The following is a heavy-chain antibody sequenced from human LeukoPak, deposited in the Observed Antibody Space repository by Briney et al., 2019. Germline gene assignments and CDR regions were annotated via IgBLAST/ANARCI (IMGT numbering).Heavy chain of an antibody. J-gene: IGHJ4*02. D-gene: IGHD3-22*01. CDR3: ARLYYSDSSGYYYLKVKERVQDY. CDR2: IDHSGST. Sequence: PSETLSLTFAVYGGSFSGYYWSWIRQPPGKGLEWIGEIDHSGSTNYNPSLKSQVTISLDTSKNQFSLKLSSVTAADTAVYYCARLYYSDSSGYYYLKVKERVQDYWGQGTLVTVSS. V-gene: IGHV4-34*01. CDR1: GGSFSGYY.